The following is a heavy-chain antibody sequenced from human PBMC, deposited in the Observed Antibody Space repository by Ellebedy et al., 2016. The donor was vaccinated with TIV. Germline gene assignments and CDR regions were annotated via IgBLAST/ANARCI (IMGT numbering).Heavy chain of an antibody. V-gene: IGHV4-34*01. J-gene: IGHJ4*02. CDR2: LSYSGRT. D-gene: IGHD3-16*01. CDR3: ARQKRSDRVTLMSFDT. CDR1: GGSFSAYY. Sequence: MPSETLSLTCAVYGGSFSAYYWGWIRTPPGKGLAWIGSLSYSGRTCYNPSLESRVTLSGDTSRNQFSLKVTSVTAADTAVYYCARQKRSDRVTLMSFDTWGRGTLVTVSS.